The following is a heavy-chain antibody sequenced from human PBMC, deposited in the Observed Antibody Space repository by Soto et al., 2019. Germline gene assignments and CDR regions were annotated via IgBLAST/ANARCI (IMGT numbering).Heavy chain of an antibody. D-gene: IGHD6-19*01. CDR3: VRVNASGPYCSGMDV. V-gene: IGHV3-9*01. CDR1: GFTFDEYA. Sequence: DVQLVESGGGLVQPGRSLRLSCTASGFTFDEYAMHWVRQPLGKGLEWVSGTTWNSDIIAYADSVKGRFTISRDNAKNSLYLQMNSLRAEDTALYSCVRVNASGPYCSGMDVWGQGTMVTVSS. CDR2: TTWNSDII. J-gene: IGHJ6*02.